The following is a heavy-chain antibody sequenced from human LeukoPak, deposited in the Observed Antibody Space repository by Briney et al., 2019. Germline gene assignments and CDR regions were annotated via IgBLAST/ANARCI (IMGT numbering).Heavy chain of an antibody. CDR2: INHSGST. D-gene: IGHD5-12*01. J-gene: IGHJ6*03. Sequence: SETLSLTCAVYGGSFSGYYWSWIRQPPGKGLEWIGEINHSGSTNYNPSLKSRVTISVDTSKNQFSLKLSSVTAADTAVCYCARGGAATTPGSYYYYMDVWGKGTTGTVSS. V-gene: IGHV4-34*01. CDR3: ARGGAATTPGSYYYYMDV. CDR1: GGSFSGYY.